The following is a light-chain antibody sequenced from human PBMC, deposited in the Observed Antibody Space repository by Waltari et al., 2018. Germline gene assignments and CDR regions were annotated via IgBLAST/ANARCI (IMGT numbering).Light chain of an antibody. J-gene: IGKJ5*01. CDR3: HHYYIPPLT. CDR2: KIS. Sequence: DIVMTQTPLSSPVTLGQPASISCRSSQSLVHSDGNTYLSWLQQRTGQPPRLLIYKISNRFSGVPDRFSGSGAGTDFTLTISSLQAEDVAVYYCHHYYIPPLTFGQGTRLEI. V-gene: IGKV2-24*01. CDR1: QSLVHSDGNTY.